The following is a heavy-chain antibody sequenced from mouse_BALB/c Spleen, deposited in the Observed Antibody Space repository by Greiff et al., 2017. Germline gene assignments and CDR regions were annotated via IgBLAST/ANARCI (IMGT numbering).Heavy chain of an antibody. Sequence: DVKLVESGPGLVKPSQSLSLTCSVTGYSITSGYYWNWIRQFPGNKLEWMGYISYDGSNNYNPSLKNRISITRDTSKNQFFLKLNSVTTEDTATYYCARMMDYWGQGTSVTVSS. CDR3: ARMMDY. CDR2: ISYDGSN. V-gene: IGHV3-6*02. J-gene: IGHJ4*01. CDR1: GYSITSGYY.